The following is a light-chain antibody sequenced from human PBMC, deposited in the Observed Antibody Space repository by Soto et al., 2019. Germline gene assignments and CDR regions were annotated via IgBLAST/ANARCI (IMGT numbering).Light chain of an antibody. CDR1: QNIRSN. J-gene: IGKJ1*01. V-gene: IGKV3-15*01. CDR3: QQYNNWPRT. Sequence: EIVMTQSPATLSVSPGERATLSCRASQNIRSNVAWYQQRPGQAPRLLIFGASVRATGVPDRFSGSGSGTEFTLTISSLQSEDFAVYYCQQYNNWPRTFGQGTKVDIK. CDR2: GAS.